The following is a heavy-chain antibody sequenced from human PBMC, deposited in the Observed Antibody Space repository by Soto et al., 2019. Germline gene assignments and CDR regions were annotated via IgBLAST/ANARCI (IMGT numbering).Heavy chain of an antibody. Sequence: PSQTLSLTCAISGDSVSSNSAAWNWIRQSPSRGLEWLGRTYYRSKWYNDYAVSVKSRITINPDTSKNQFSLQLNSVTPEDTAVYYCARDLGTDKGRYSSSWYGGYYGMDVWGQGTTVTVSS. V-gene: IGHV6-1*01. CDR3: ARDLGTDKGRYSSSWYGGYYGMDV. J-gene: IGHJ6*02. CDR2: TYYRSKWYN. D-gene: IGHD6-13*01. CDR1: GDSVSSNSAA.